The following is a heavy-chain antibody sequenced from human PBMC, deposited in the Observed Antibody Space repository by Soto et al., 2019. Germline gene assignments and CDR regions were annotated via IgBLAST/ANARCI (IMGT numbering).Heavy chain of an antibody. Sequence: GASVKVSCKASGYTFTSYYMHWVRQAPGQGLEWMGIINPSGGSTSYAQKFQGRVTMTRDTSTSTVYMELSSLRSEDTAVYYCARERPTSARFGYYGMDVWGQGTTVTVSS. CDR2: INPSGGST. CDR3: ARERPTSARFGYYGMDV. V-gene: IGHV1-46*01. CDR1: GYTFTSYY. J-gene: IGHJ6*02. D-gene: IGHD6-6*01.